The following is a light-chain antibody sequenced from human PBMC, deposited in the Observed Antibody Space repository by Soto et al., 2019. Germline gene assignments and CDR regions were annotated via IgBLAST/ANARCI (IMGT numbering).Light chain of an antibody. CDR1: QDIGYF. CDR2: SSS. J-gene: IGKJ3*01. Sequence: DIQLTQSPSSLSASVGDRVTITCRASQDIGYFLMWYQQKPGKVPKLLIYSSSSLFSGVPSLFSGSGSGTDFTLSITRLQPEDVETYSCQTYHTAPYTFGPGTRVYI. CDR3: QTYHTAPYT. V-gene: IGKV1-27*01.